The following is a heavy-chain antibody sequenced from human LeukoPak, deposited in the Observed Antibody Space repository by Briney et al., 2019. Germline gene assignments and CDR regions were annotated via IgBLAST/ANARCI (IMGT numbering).Heavy chain of an antibody. CDR2: IYPGDSDT. CDR1: GYSFTSYW. J-gene: IGHJ3*02. Sequence: GESLKISCKGSGYSFTSYWIGWVRQMPGKGLEWMGIIYPGDSDTRYSPSFQGQVTISADKSISTAYLQWSSLKASDTAMYYCARRVYSFAPADAFDIWGQGTMVTVSS. D-gene: IGHD1-14*01. CDR3: ARRVYSFAPADAFDI. V-gene: IGHV5-51*01.